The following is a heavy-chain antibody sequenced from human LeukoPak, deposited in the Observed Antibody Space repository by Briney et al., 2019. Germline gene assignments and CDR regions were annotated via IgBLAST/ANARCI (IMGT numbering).Heavy chain of an antibody. CDR1: GGSMSSYF. J-gene: IGHJ4*02. V-gene: IGHV4-4*07. CDR2: IYTSGST. CDR3: ARKRKGACDFDF. Sequence: SETLSLTCTVSGGSMSSYFWSWIRQPAGKGLEWIGRIYTSGSTNYNPSLQSRVTMSVDTSNNQFSLKINSVTAADTAVYYCARKRKGACDFDFWGQGTLVTVSS.